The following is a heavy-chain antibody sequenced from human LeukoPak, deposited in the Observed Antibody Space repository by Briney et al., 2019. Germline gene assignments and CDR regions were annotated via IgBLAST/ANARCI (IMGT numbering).Heavy chain of an antibody. Sequence: ASVKFSCKTSGYTFTAYYMHWVRQSPGQGLEWMGWINPNSDFTNFAQNFQGRVTMTSDTSISTAYMELSRLRSDDTAVYYCARAISAGSPITASDYWGQGTLVTVSS. CDR2: INPNSDFT. J-gene: IGHJ4*02. CDR1: GYTFTAYY. V-gene: IGHV1-2*02. CDR3: ARAISAGSPITASDY. D-gene: IGHD2-15*01.